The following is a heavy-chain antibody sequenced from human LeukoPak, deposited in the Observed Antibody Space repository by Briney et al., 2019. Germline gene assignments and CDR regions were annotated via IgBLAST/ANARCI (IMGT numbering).Heavy chain of an antibody. J-gene: IGHJ4*02. CDR3: AIRRGWTNGVWDY. CDR1: GGSFSGYY. Sequence: SETLSLTCAVYGGSFSGYYWSWIRQPPGKGLEWIGEINHSGSTNYNPSLKSRVTISVDTSKNQFSLKLSSVTAEDTAVYYCAIRRGWTNGVWDYWGQGTLVTVSS. D-gene: IGHD2-8*01. V-gene: IGHV4-34*01. CDR2: INHSGST.